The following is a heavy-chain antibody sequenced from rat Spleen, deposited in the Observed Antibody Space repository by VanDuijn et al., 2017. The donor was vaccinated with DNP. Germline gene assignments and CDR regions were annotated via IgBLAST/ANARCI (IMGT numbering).Heavy chain of an antibody. CDR3: TRQGGLGDFDY. CDR1: GFTFRDFY. J-gene: IGHJ2*01. CDR2: INYDGTRT. V-gene: IGHV5-7*01. Sequence: EVQLVESGGGLVQPGGSLRLSCVASGFTFRDFYMAWVRQAPTKGLEWVATINYDGTRTYYRDSVKGRFTVSRDNAKSTLYLQMDSLRSEDTATYYCTRQGGLGDFDYWDQGVMVTVAS. D-gene: IGHD5-1*01.